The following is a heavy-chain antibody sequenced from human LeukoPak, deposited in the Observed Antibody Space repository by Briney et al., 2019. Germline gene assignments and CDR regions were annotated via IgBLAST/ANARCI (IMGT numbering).Heavy chain of an antibody. CDR2: IKQDGSEK. CDR1: GFTFSNAW. Sequence: GGSLRLSCAASGFTFSNAWMSWVRQAPGKGLEWVANIKQDGSEKYYVDSVKGRFTISRDNAKNSLYLQMNSLRAEDTAVYYCARGDTAMVSNYFDYWGQGTLVTVSS. V-gene: IGHV3-7*01. J-gene: IGHJ4*02. D-gene: IGHD5-18*01. CDR3: ARGDTAMVSNYFDY.